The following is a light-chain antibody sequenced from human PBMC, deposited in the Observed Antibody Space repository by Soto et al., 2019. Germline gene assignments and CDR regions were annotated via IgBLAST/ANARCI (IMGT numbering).Light chain of an antibody. Sequence: QSALTQPASVSGSPGQSITISCTGTSSDVGGYNLVSWYQLHPGKAPKVVIYEDSNRPSGVADRFSGSKSGNTASLTISGLQAEDEAEYYCCSYAGGRTFVFGSGTKVTVL. J-gene: IGLJ6*01. CDR1: SSDVGGYNL. CDR2: EDS. V-gene: IGLV2-23*01. CDR3: CSYAGGRTFV.